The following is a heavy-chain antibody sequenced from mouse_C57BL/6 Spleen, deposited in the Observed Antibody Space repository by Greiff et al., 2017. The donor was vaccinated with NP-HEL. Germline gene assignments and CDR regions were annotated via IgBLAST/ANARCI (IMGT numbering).Heavy chain of an antibody. D-gene: IGHD2-3*01. Sequence: QVQLKESGPELVKPGASVKISCKASGYAFSSSWMNWVKQRPGKGLEWIGRIYPGDGDTNYNGKFKGKATLTADKSSSTAYMQLSSLTSEDSAVYFCARSGDGYSLAMDYWGQGTSVTVSS. J-gene: IGHJ4*01. CDR2: IYPGDGDT. V-gene: IGHV1-82*01. CDR1: GYAFSSSW. CDR3: ARSGDGYSLAMDY.